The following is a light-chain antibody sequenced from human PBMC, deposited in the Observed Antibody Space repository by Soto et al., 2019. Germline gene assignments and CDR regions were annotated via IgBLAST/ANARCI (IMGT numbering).Light chain of an antibody. V-gene: IGKV3-15*01. Sequence: EIGMTQSPATLSVSPGGRATLSCRASQSISGTLAWYQQKPGQAPRLLIYGASTRATSFPARFSGSGSGTDFTLTISSMQSEDFAVYYCPQYNNWPWTFGQGTKVDIK. CDR3: PQYNNWPWT. CDR2: GAS. CDR1: QSISGT. J-gene: IGKJ1*01.